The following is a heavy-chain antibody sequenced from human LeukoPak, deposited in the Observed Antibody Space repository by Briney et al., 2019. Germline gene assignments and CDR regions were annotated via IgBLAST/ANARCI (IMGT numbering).Heavy chain of an antibody. V-gene: IGHV3-11*04. J-gene: IGHJ4*02. Sequence: GGSLRLSCAVSGFSFRDYYMSWIRQAPGKRLEWVSHISASGTDTQYTDSVKGRFTISRDNANNRLFLQMNSLRVDDTAVYYCAFAVREPAYWGQGTLVTVSS. CDR1: GFSFRDYY. D-gene: IGHD3-10*01. CDR2: ISASGTDT. CDR3: AFAVREPAY.